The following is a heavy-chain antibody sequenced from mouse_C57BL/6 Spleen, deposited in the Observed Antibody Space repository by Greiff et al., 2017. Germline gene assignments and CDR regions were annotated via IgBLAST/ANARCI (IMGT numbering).Heavy chain of an antibody. V-gene: IGHV5-17*01. Sequence: EVKLMESGGGLVKPGGSLKLSCAASGFTFSDYGMHWVRQAPEKGLEWVAYISSGSSTIYYADTVKGRFTISRDNAKNTLFLQMTSLRSEDTAMYYCAIYYYAMDYWGQGTSVTVSS. CDR1: GFTFSDYG. CDR3: AIYYYAMDY. D-gene: IGHD2-1*01. CDR2: ISSGSSTI. J-gene: IGHJ4*01.